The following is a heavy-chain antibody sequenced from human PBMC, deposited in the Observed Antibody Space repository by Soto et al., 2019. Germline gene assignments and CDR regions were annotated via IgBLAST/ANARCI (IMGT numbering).Heavy chain of an antibody. J-gene: IGHJ4*02. D-gene: IGHD1-1*01. V-gene: IGHV1-69*01. CDR2: IIPIFGTA. CDR1: GGTFSSYA. Sequence: QVQLVQSGAEVKKPGSSVKVSCKASGGTFSSYAISWVRQAPGQGLEWMGGIIPIFGTANYAPKFQGRVTITADESTSTAYMELSSLSSEDTAVYYCARHTHLDWNDSMPGYWGQGTLVTVSS. CDR3: ARHTHLDWNDSMPGY.